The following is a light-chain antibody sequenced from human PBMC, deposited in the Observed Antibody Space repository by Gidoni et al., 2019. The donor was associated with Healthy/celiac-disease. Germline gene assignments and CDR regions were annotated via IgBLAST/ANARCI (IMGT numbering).Light chain of an antibody. CDR2: GAS. V-gene: IGKV3-15*01. CDR1: QSLSSN. J-gene: IGKJ1*01. CDR3: QQYNNWPRT. Sequence: EIVMTQSPATLSVSPGERATLYCRASQSLSSNLAWYQQKPGQAPRLLIYGASTRATGIPARFSGSGSGTEFTLTISSLQSEDFAVYYCQQYNNWPRTFGQGTKVEIK.